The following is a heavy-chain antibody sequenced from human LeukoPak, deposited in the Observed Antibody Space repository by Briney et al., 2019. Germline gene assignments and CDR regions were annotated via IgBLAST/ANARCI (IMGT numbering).Heavy chain of an antibody. CDR3: ARDRLPPPGVYCFDP. Sequence: GRSLGLSCAASGFTFSTYAMHWVRPAPGKGLEWVAAISSDGNHKHFADSVRGRFTISRDNSKNTLFLQMNSLRPDDTAVYYCARDRLPPPGVYCFDPWGQGTLVTVSS. V-gene: IGHV3-30-3*01. CDR2: ISSDGNHK. CDR1: GFTFSTYA. D-gene: IGHD5-12*01. J-gene: IGHJ5*02.